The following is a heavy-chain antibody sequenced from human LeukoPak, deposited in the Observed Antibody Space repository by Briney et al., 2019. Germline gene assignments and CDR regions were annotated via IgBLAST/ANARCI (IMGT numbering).Heavy chain of an antibody. CDR1: GYTFSGYY. J-gene: IGHJ5*02. CDR2: IKPDSGNT. D-gene: IGHD3-16*01. V-gene: IGHV1-2*02. Sequence: GASVKVSCKASGYTFSGYYIHWVRQAPGQGLEWMGLIKPDSGNTKYPQKFQGRVTMTRDTSISTAYMELNRLRSDDTAIYYCAREFLGGKGCLDPWGQGTLVTVSS. CDR3: AREFLGGKGCLDP.